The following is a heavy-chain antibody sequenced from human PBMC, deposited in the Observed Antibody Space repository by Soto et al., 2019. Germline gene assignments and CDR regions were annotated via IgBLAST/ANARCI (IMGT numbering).Heavy chain of an antibody. CDR1: GGTFSSYA. J-gene: IGHJ4*02. Sequence: ASVKVSCKASGGTFSSYAISWVRQAPGQGLEWMGGIIPIFGTANYAQKFQGRVTITADKSTSTAYMELSSLRSEDTAVYYCARSDCSGGSCYSGSDYWGQGTLVTVSS. CDR3: ARSDCSGGSCYSGSDY. V-gene: IGHV1-69*06. D-gene: IGHD2-15*01. CDR2: IIPIFGTA.